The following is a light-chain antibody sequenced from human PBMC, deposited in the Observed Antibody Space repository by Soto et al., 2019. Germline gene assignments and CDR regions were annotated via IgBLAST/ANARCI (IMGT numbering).Light chain of an antibody. V-gene: IGLV2-23*01. J-gene: IGLJ3*02. CDR1: ISDVGSYDL. CDR3: CSYAGSSTSWV. Sequence: QSVLTQPASVSGSPGQSITISCTGTISDVGSYDLVSWYQQHPGKAPKLMIYEGSKRPSGVSSRFSGSKSGNTASLTISGLLAEDEADYYCCSYAGSSTSWVFGGGSKLTVL. CDR2: EGS.